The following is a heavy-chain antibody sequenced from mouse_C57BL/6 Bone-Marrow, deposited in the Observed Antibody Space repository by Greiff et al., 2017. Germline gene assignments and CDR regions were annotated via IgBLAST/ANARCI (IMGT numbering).Heavy chain of an antibody. CDR3: AGVIYYDYEGAY. CDR2: INPSTGGT. CDR1: GYSFTGYY. V-gene: IGHV1-42*01. J-gene: IGHJ3*01. D-gene: IGHD2-4*01. Sequence: EVQLQQSGPELVKPGASVKISCKASGYSFTGYYMNWVKQSPEKSLEWIGEINPSTGGTTYNQKFKAKATLTVDKSSSTAYMQLKSLTSEDSAVYYCAGVIYYDYEGAYWGQGTLVTVSA.